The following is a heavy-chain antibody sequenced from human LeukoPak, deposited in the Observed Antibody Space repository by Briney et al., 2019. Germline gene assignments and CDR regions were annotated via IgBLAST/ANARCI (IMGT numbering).Heavy chain of an antibody. D-gene: IGHD6-19*01. CDR1: GFTFSSYS. CDR3: ARIRTSGTYESYFDS. J-gene: IGHJ4*02. CDR2: ISTSSSYI. Sequence: GGSLRLSCVASGFTFSSYSMNWVRQAPGKGLEWVSFISTSSSYIYYADSVKGRFTISRDNAKNSLYVEMNSLRVEDTAVYYCARIRTSGTYESYFDSWGQGTLVTASS. V-gene: IGHV3-21*01.